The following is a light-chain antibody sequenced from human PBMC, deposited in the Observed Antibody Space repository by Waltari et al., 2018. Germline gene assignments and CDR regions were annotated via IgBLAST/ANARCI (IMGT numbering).Light chain of an antibody. V-gene: IGLV1-47*01. Sequence: QSVLTQPPSASGTPGQRVTISCSGSSSNIGSNYVYWYQQLPGTAPKLLSYRNNQRASGVPDRFSGSKSGTSASLAISGLRSEDEADYYCAAWDDSLSGWVFGGGTKLTVL. CDR3: AAWDDSLSGWV. J-gene: IGLJ3*02. CDR2: RNN. CDR1: SSNIGSNY.